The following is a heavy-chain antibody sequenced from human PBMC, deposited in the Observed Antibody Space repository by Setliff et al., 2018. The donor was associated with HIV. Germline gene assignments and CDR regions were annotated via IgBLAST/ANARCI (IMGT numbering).Heavy chain of an antibody. V-gene: IGHV1-2*02. CDR3: ARMQAYYNFWRSTYYFDY. D-gene: IGHD3-3*01. CDR1: GYTFTDYY. Sequence: ASVKVSCKASGYTFTDYYIHWVRQAPGQGLQWMGWVNPNSGGTNSAQEFQGRVTMTRDTSISTAYMELTWLKPDDTAVYYCARMQAYYNFWRSTYYFDYWGQGTPVTVSS. J-gene: IGHJ4*02. CDR2: VNPNSGGT.